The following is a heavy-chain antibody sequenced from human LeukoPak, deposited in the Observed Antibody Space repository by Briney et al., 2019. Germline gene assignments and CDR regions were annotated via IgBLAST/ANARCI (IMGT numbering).Heavy chain of an antibody. Sequence: PSETLSLTCTVSGGSISSYYWSWIRQPAGKGLEWIGRIYTSGSTNYNPSLKSRVTISVDTSKNQFSLKLSSVTAADTAVYYCASWELPERFFDYWGQGTLVTVSS. CDR2: IYTSGST. CDR3: ASWELPERFFDY. V-gene: IGHV4-4*07. D-gene: IGHD1-26*01. CDR1: GGSISSYY. J-gene: IGHJ4*02.